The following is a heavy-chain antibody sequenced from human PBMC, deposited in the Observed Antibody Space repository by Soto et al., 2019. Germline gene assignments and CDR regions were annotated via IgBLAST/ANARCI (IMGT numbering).Heavy chain of an antibody. CDR3: ERVAVARYFDY. J-gene: IGHJ4*02. CDR2: IDPSDSDT. Sequence: PGESLKISCKASGYSFTSYWISWVRQMPGKGLEWMGRIDPSDSDTNYSPSFQGHVTISADKSISTAYLQWSSLKASDTAMYYCERVAVARYFDYWGQGTLVTVPS. V-gene: IGHV5-10-1*01. D-gene: IGHD6-19*01. CDR1: GYSFTSYW.